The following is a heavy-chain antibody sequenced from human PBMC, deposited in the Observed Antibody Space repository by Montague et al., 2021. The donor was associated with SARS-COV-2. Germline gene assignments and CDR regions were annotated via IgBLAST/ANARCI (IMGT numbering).Heavy chain of an antibody. Sequence: SETLSLTSTVSGGPLSGYIWTWVRQSAEKGLKWIGHKQNSVSSGNTDYNPSLRGRVSMSLETSRNQVSLMLSSVTAADTAVYYCARSHGASRLGIKRAQIYFEVGGRGTQVTVSS. CDR2: KQNSVSSGNT. J-gene: IGHJ2*01. D-gene: IGHD1-26*01. CDR3: ARSHGASRLGIKRAQIYFEV. CDR1: GGPLSGYI. V-gene: IGHV4-4*07.